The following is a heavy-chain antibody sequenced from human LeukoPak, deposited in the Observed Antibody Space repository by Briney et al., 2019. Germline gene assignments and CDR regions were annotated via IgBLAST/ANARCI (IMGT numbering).Heavy chain of an antibody. Sequence: GGSLRLSCAASGFTFSSYAMSWVRQAPGKGLEWVSAISGSGGSTYYADSVKGRFTISRDNSKNTLYQQMNSLRAEDTAVYYCAKDCSGGSCLDYWGQGTLVTVSS. J-gene: IGHJ4*02. V-gene: IGHV3-23*01. D-gene: IGHD2-15*01. CDR2: ISGSGGST. CDR1: GFTFSSYA. CDR3: AKDCSGGSCLDY.